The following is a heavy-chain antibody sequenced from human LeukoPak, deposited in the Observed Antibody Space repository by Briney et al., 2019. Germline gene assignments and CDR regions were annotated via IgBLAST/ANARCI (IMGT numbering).Heavy chain of an antibody. V-gene: IGHV3-23*01. CDR3: AKIAVAGYSANYYYFDY. D-gene: IGHD6-19*01. J-gene: IGHJ4*02. Sequence: PGGSLRLSCAASGFIFRSYAMSWVRQAPGKGLEWVSTISGSGVSSYYADSVKGRFTISRDNSKNTLYLQMNSLRAEDTAVYYCAKIAVAGYSANYYYFDYWGQGTLVTVSS. CDR2: ISGSGVSS. CDR1: GFIFRSYA.